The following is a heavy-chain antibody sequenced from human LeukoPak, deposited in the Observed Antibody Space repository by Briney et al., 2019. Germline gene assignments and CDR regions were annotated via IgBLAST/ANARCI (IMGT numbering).Heavy chain of an antibody. J-gene: IGHJ4*02. Sequence: PSETLSLTCAVYGGSFSGYYWSWIRQPPGKGLEWIGEINHSGSTNYNPSLKSRVTISVDTSKNQFSLKLSSVTAADTAVYYCGSVSSWPPFDYWGQGTLVTVSS. CDR3: GSVSSWPPFDY. CDR2: INHSGST. D-gene: IGHD6-13*01. CDR1: GGSFSGYY. V-gene: IGHV4-34*01.